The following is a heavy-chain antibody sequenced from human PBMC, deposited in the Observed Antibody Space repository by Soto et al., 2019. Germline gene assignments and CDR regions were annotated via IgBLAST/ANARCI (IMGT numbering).Heavy chain of an antibody. D-gene: IGHD3-10*01. CDR3: ARGTMVRGTLDPGISGPLDY. J-gene: IGHJ4*02. V-gene: IGHV3-13*01. CDR2: LGAGGDT. Sequence: EVQLVESGGGLVQPGGSLRLAXAAXGFXVSXYDMHWVRHVTGKGLEWVSTLGAGGDTYFPDSVKGRFTISRDHAKNSLYLQMNNLGAGDTAVYYCARGTMVRGTLDPGISGPLDYWGQGTLVAVSS. CDR1: GFXVSXYD.